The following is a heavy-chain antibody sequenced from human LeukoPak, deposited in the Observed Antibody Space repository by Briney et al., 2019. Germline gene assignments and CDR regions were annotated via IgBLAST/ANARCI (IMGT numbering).Heavy chain of an antibody. CDR1: GGSISSYY. CDR2: ISYSGST. CDR3: ARQGYDILTGYIDAFDI. V-gene: IGHV4-59*08. D-gene: IGHD3-9*01. Sequence: PSETLSLTCTVSGGSISSYYWSWIRQPPGKGLEWIGYISYSGSTNYNPSLKSRVTISIDTSKNQFSLKLRSVTAADTAIYYCARQGYDILTGYIDAFDIWGHGTMVTVSS. J-gene: IGHJ3*02.